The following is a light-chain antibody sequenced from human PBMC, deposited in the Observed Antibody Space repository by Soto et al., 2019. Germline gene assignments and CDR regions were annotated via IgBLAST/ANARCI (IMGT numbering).Light chain of an antibody. V-gene: IGLV2-14*01. J-gene: IGLJ1*01. CDR1: SSEVGGYNY. Sequence: QSALTQPASVSGSPGQSITISCTGTSSEVGGYNYVSWYQQHPGKVPNLMIYDVSNRPSGVSNRFSGSKSGNTASLTISGLQAEDEADYYCSSYTSSSTPYVFGTGTKVTVL. CDR3: SSYTSSSTPYV. CDR2: DVS.